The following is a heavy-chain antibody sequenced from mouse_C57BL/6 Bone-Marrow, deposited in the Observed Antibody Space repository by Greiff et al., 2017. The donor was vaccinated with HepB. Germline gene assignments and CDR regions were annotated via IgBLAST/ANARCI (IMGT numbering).Heavy chain of an antibody. D-gene: IGHD2-1*01. CDR1: GYAFSSSW. CDR2: IYPGDGDT. Sequence: QVQLQQSGPELVKPGASVKISCKASGYAFSSSWMNWVKQRPGKGLEWIGRIYPGDGDTNYNGKFKGKATLTADKSSSTAYMQLSSLTSEDSAVYFCARLDYGNYPYYAMDYWGQGTSVTVSS. V-gene: IGHV1-82*01. CDR3: ARLDYGNYPYYAMDY. J-gene: IGHJ4*01.